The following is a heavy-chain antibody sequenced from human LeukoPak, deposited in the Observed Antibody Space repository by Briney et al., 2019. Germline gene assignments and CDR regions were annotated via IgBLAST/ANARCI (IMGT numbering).Heavy chain of an antibody. CDR3: ARFNRYFDWLFDY. CDR2: IYYSGST. CDR1: GGSSSRYY. Sequence: SETLSLTCTVSGGSSSRYYWSWIRQPPGKGLEWIGYIYYSGSTNYNPSLKSRVTISVDTSKNQFSLKLSSVTAADTAVYYCARFNRYFDWLFDYWGQGTLVTVSS. D-gene: IGHD3-9*01. J-gene: IGHJ4*02. V-gene: IGHV4-59*01.